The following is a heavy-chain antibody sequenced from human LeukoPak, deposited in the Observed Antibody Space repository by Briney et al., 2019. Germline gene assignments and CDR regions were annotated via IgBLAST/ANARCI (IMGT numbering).Heavy chain of an antibody. CDR3: ARDQSTLMVRGVIGTNWFDP. Sequence: GASVKVSCKASGYTFTGYYMHWVRQAPGQGLEWMGWINPNSGGTNYAQKLQGRVTMTTDTSTSTAYMELRSLRSDDTAVYYCARDQSTLMVRGVIGTNWFDPWGQGTLVTVSS. CDR1: GYTFTGYY. V-gene: IGHV1-2*02. D-gene: IGHD3-10*01. J-gene: IGHJ5*02. CDR2: INPNSGGT.